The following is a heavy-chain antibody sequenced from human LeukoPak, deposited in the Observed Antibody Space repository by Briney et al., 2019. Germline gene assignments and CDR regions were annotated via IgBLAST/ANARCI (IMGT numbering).Heavy chain of an antibody. Sequence: GGSLRLSCAASGFTFSSYSMNWVRQAPGKGLEWVGFIRSKAYGGTTEYAASVKGRFTISRDDSKSIAYLQMNSLKTEDTAVYYCTRTRIAAAGQPDYWGQGTLVTVSS. V-gene: IGHV3-49*04. D-gene: IGHD6-13*01. CDR1: GFTFSSYS. CDR3: TRTRIAAAGQPDY. J-gene: IGHJ4*02. CDR2: IRSKAYGGTT.